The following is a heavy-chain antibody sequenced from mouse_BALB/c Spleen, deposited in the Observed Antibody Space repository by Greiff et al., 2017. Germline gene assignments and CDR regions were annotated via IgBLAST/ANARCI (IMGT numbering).Heavy chain of an antibody. J-gene: IGHJ2*01. V-gene: IGHV3-6*02. CDR1: GYSITSGYY. D-gene: IGHD2-4*01. CDR2: ISYDGSN. CDR3: AREGIYYDYGGGYYFDY. Sequence: EVKLQESGPGLVKPSQSLSLTCSVTGYSITSGYYWNWIRQFPGNKLEWMGYISYDGSNNYNPSLKNRISITRDTSKNQFFLKLNSVTTEDTATYYCAREGIYYDYGGGYYFDYWGQGTTLTVSS.